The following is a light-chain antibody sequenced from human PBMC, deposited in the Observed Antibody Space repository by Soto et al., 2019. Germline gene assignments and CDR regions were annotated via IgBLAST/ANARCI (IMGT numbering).Light chain of an antibody. CDR2: AAS. CDR3: QKYNSAPPT. J-gene: IGKJ2*01. V-gene: IGKV1-27*01. CDR1: QGIFTY. Sequence: DIQMTQSPSSLSASVGDRVTITCRASQGIFTYLAWYQHKPGKVPKLLIYAASTLQSGVPSRFSGSGSGTDFTLTISSLQPEDVATYYCQKYNSAPPTFGQGTKLEIK.